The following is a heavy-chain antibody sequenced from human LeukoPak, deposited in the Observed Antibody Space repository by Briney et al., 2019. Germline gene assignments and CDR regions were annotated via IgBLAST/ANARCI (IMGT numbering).Heavy chain of an antibody. CDR2: IYYSGST. Sequence: KPSETLSLTCTVSGGSISSYYWAWIRQPPGKGLEWIGSIYYSGSTYYNPSLKSRVTMSVDTSKNQFSLKLSSVTAADTAMYYCSRHPYYYDSSGYYRFDPWGQGTLVTVSS. CDR3: SRHPYYYDSSGYYRFDP. V-gene: IGHV4-39*01. J-gene: IGHJ5*02. D-gene: IGHD3-22*01. CDR1: GGSISSYY.